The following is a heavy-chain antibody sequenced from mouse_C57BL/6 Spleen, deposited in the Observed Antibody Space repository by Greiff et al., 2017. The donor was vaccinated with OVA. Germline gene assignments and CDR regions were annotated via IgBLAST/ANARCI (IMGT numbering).Heavy chain of an antibody. V-gene: IGHV1-82*01. D-gene: IGHD2-14*01. CDR2: IYPGDGDT. CDR1: GYAFSSSW. CDR3: ARRSEHYGYECAY. J-gene: IGHJ3*01. Sequence: QVQLQQSGPELVKPGASVKISCKASGYAFSSSWMNWVKQRPGKGLEWIGRIYPGDGDTNYNGKFKGKATLTADKSSSTAYMQISSLPSEDAAVYFCARRSEHYGYECAYWGQGTLVTVSA.